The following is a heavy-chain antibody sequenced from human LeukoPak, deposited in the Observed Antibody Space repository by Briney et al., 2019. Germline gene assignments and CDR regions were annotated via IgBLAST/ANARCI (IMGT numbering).Heavy chain of an antibody. V-gene: IGHV1-2*02. D-gene: IGHD2-2*01. CDR1: GYTFTGYY. CDR3: AGAQYCSSTSCYSRSAFDI. Sequence: ASVKVSCKASGYTFTGYYMHWVRQAPGQGREWMGWINPNSGGTNYAQKFQGRVTMTRDTSISTAYMELSRLRSDDTAVYYCAGAQYCSSTSCYSRSAFDIWGQGTMVTVSS. J-gene: IGHJ3*02. CDR2: INPNSGGT.